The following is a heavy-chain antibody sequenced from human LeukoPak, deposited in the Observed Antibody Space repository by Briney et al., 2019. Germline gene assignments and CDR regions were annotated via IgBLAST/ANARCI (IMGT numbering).Heavy chain of an antibody. V-gene: IGHV4-61*01. J-gene: IGHJ4*02. D-gene: IGHD3-22*01. CDR1: GGSVSSGSYY. CDR2: IYYSGST. CDR3: ARGISYYDSSGYPPFDY. Sequence: SETLSLTCTVSGGSVSSGSYYWSWIRQPPGKGLEWIGDIYYSGSTNYNPSLKSRVTISVDTSKNQFSLKLSSVTAADTAVYYCARGISYYDSSGYPPFDYWGQGTLVTVSS.